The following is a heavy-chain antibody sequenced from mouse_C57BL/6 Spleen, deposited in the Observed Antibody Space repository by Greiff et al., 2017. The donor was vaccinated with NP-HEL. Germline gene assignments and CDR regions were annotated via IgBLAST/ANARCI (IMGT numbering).Heavy chain of an antibody. Sequence: QVQLKQSGPELVKPGASVKISCKASGYAFSSSWMNWVKQRPGKGLEWIGRIYPGDGDTNYNGKFKGKATLTADKSSSTAYMQLISLTSEDSAVYFCARSDYDYGPWFAYWGQGTLVTVSA. D-gene: IGHD2-4*01. CDR2: IYPGDGDT. CDR1: GYAFSSSW. J-gene: IGHJ3*01. V-gene: IGHV1-82*01. CDR3: ARSDYDYGPWFAY.